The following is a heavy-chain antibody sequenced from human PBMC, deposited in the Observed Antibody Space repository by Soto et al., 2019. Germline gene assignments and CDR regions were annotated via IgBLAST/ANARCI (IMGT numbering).Heavy chain of an antibody. D-gene: IGHD3-10*01. J-gene: IGHJ6*02. CDR2: IKQDGSEK. CDR1: GFTFSTYW. V-gene: IGHV3-7*04. Sequence: EVPLVESGGGLVQPGGSLRLSCAASGFTFSTYWMSWVRQAPGKGLESVANIKQDGSEKYYVDSVKGRFTISRDHAKNSLYLQMNSLRAEDTAVYYCARHRWLGESDVWGQGTTVTVSS. CDR3: ARHRWLGESDV.